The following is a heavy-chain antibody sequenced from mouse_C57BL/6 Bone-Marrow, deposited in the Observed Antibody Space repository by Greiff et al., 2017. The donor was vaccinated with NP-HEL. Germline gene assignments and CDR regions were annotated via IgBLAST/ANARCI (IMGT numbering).Heavy chain of an antibody. Sequence: QVQLKESGPGLVQPSQSLSITCTVSGFSFTSYGVHWVRQSPGKGLEWLGVIWRGGSTDYNAAFMSRLSITKYNSTIQVFFNMNSLQADVTAIYYCAKKKGIRRDYYAMDYWGQGTSVTVSS. CDR2: IWRGGST. CDR1: GFSFTSYG. CDR3: AKKKGIRRDYYAMDY. D-gene: IGHD5-2*01. J-gene: IGHJ4*01. V-gene: IGHV2-5*01.